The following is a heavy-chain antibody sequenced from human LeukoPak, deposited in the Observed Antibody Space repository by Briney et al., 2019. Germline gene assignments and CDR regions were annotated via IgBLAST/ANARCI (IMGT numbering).Heavy chain of an antibody. D-gene: IGHD2-15*01. CDR3: ARHGVVVAATAYFDY. CDR1: GYSFTSYW. J-gene: IGHJ4*02. Sequence: SGESLKISCKGSGYSFTSYWIGWVRQMPGKGLEWMGIIYPGDSDTRYSPSFQGQVTISADKSISTAYLQWSSLKASDTAMYYCARHGVVVAATAYFDYWGQGTLVTVSS. V-gene: IGHV5-51*01. CDR2: IYPGDSDT.